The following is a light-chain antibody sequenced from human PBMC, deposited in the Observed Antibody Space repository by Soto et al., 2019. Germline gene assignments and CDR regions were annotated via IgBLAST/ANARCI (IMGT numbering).Light chain of an antibody. CDR2: DVS. CDR1: SSDVGGYNY. CDR3: SSYTSSNTLV. V-gene: IGLV2-14*01. J-gene: IGLJ2*01. Sequence: QSALTQPASVSGSPGQSITISCTGTSSDVGGYNYVSWFQQHPGKAPKLMIYDVSNRPSGVSNRFSGSKSGNTASLIISGLQPEDEADYYCSSYTSSNTLVFGGGTKLTVL.